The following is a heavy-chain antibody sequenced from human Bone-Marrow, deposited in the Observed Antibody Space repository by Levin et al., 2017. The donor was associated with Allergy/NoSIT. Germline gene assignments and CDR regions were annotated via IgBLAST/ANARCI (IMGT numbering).Heavy chain of an antibody. D-gene: IGHD2-2*01. CDR1: GFTFRSYW. CDR3: ARDRYYSSLYNTFDY. V-gene: IGHV3-7*03. J-gene: IGHJ4*02. CDR2: IKQDGSET. Sequence: PGGSLRLSCVGSGFTFRSYWMRWVRQAPGKGLEWVANIKQDGSETYYADSVKGRFTISRDNAKNSLHLQMDSLRVEDTAIYYCARDRYYSSLYNTFDYWGQGTLVTVS.